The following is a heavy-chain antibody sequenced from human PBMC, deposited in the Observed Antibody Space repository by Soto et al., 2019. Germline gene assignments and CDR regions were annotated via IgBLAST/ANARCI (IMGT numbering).Heavy chain of an antibody. CDR2: INPSGGST. Sequence: ASVKVSCKASGYTFTSYYMHWVRQAPGQGLEWMGIINPSGGSTSYAQKFQGRVTMTRDTSTSTVYMELSSLRSEDTAVYYCARDGSNDTMIVVVISHPYYYYGMDVWGQGTTVTVSS. CDR3: ARDGSNDTMIVVVISHPYYYYGMDV. D-gene: IGHD3-22*01. J-gene: IGHJ6*02. V-gene: IGHV1-46*01. CDR1: GYTFTSYY.